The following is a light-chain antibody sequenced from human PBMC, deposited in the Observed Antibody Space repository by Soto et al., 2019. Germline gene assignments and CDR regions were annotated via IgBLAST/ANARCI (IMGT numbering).Light chain of an antibody. Sequence: EIVMTQSSATLSVSPGEGASLXCRASQSFSTDLAWYKQNAGKAPRLLMYGVSTRANGSPPRCGCSGSGTEFTPPISSRQSDDFAVYYRQQYNNWPITVGQGTKVDIK. CDR1: QSFSTD. V-gene: IGKV3-15*01. J-gene: IGKJ1*01. CDR3: QQYNNWPIT. CDR2: GVS.